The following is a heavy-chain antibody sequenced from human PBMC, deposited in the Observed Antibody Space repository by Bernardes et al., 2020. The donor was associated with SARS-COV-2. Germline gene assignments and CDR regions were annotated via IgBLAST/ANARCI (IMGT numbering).Heavy chain of an antibody. J-gene: IGHJ4*02. CDR2: IDTDGSAT. CDR3: ATVVTGRHDY. D-gene: IGHD2-21*02. Sequence: GGSLRLSCAASGFTFRTSWMTWVRVRQAPGRGLEWVATIDTDGSATYYMDAAEGRFTISRDNAKNSLYLEMRSLRSEDTALYFCATVVTGRHDYWGQGTLVTVSA. V-gene: IGHV3-7*01. CDR1: GFTFRTSW.